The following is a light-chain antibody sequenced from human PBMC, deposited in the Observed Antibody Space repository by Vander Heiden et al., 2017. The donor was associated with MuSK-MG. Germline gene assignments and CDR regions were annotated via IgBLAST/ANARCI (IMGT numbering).Light chain of an antibody. CDR2: EVS. CDR3: CSYAGNSVV. CDR1: SSDVGSYNL. V-gene: IGLV2-23*02. Sequence: QSALTQPASVSGSPGQSITISCTGTSSDVGSYNLVSWYQQHPGKAPILSIYEVSKRPSGVSNRFSGSKSGNTASLTISGLQAEDDAYYYCCSYAGNSVVFGGGTKLTVL. J-gene: IGLJ2*01.